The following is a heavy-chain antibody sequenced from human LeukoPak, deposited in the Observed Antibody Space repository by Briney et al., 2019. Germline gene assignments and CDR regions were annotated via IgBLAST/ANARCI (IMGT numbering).Heavy chain of an antibody. V-gene: IGHV4-39*07. CDR3: AREVFGMGYFDY. CDR2: IYYSGST. J-gene: IGHJ4*02. D-gene: IGHD1-14*01. Sequence: SETLSLTCTVSGGSINTPNYYWGWIRQPPGKGLEWIGSIYYSGSTYYNPSLKSRVTISVDTSKNQFSLKLSSVTAADTAVYYCAREVFGMGYFDYWGQGTLVTVSS. CDR1: GGSINTPNYY.